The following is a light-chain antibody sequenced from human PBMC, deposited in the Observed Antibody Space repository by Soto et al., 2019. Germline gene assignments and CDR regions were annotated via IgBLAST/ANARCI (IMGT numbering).Light chain of an antibody. CDR1: QNISSY. J-gene: IGKJ2*01. CDR3: QDRYSDSYS. CDR2: AAS. V-gene: IGKV1-39*01. Sequence: DIQMTQSPSSLSASVGDRVTITCRASQNISSYLNCYQKKPGKAPKLLIYAASSLQSGVKSSLSGSGSGTDFTLTISSLQPDDFATYYCQDRYSDSYSFSQGTKLELK.